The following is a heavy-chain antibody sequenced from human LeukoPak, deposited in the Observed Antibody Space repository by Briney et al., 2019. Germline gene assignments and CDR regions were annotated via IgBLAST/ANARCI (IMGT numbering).Heavy chain of an antibody. V-gene: IGHV3-7*02. J-gene: IGHJ4*02. CDR2: INQAGSEK. CDR3: ARALYYYDPSTSDY. Sequence: PGGALRLSCAPSGFTFSSYTISSGPEAPGEGLEWVANINQAGSEKYYMDSVKGRFTISRDNAKNSLYLQMNSLRAEDTAVYYCARALYYYDPSTSDYWGQGTLVTVSS. CDR1: GFTFSSYT. D-gene: IGHD3-22*01.